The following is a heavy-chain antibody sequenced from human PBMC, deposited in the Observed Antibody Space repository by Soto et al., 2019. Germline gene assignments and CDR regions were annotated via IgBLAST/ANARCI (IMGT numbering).Heavy chain of an antibody. CDR1: GGSISSSSYY. CDR3: ARQLYYDFWSGYYYSFYFDY. V-gene: IGHV4-39*01. D-gene: IGHD3-3*01. Sequence: QLQLQESGPGLVKPSETLSLTCTVSGGSISSSSYYWGWIRQPPGKGLEWIGSIYYSGSTYYNPSLKSRVTLSVDTSKNQFSLKLSSVTAADTAVYYCARQLYYDFWSGYYYSFYFDYWGQGTLVTVSS. CDR2: IYYSGST. J-gene: IGHJ4*02.